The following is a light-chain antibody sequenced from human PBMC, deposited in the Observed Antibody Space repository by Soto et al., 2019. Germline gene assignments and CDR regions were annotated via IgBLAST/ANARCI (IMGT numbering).Light chain of an antibody. V-gene: IGKV1-33*01. CDR1: QDISNY. Sequence: DIQMTQSPSSLSASVGDRVTITCRASQDISNYLNWYQQRPGKAPKLLIYDASNLERGVPSRFSGTRSGTQFTFAIPSLQPEDVATYSCQQSDSLPIPFGQGPRLEI. CDR3: QQSDSLPIP. CDR2: DAS. J-gene: IGKJ5*01.